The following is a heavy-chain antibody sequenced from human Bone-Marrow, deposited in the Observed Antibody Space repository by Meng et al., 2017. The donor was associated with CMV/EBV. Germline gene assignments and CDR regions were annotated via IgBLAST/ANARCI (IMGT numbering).Heavy chain of an antibody. CDR2: IIPIFGTA. D-gene: IGHD2-15*01. CDR3: ARTDLVVTPRGRGYYFDY. Sequence: SVKVSCKASGGTFSSYAISWVRQAPGQGLEWMGGIIPIFGTANYAQKFQGRVTITTDESTSTAYMELSSLRSEDTAVYYCARTDLVVTPRGRGYYFDYWGQGPLVTVSS. V-gene: IGHV1-69*05. J-gene: IGHJ4*02. CDR1: GGTFSSYA.